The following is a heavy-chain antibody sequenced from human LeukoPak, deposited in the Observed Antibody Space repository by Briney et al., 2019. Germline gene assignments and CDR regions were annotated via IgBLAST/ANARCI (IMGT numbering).Heavy chain of an antibody. J-gene: IGHJ4*02. V-gene: IGHV4-59*01. Sequence: SETLSLTCTVSGDSISAFYWSWIRQSPGKRPEWIGYISNGGSSGSTNYNPSLKSRASISADTSKNQFSLRLTSVTAADTAVYYCARFSGGTSRVDYWGQGTLVTVSS. CDR2: ISNGGSSGST. CDR1: GDSISAFY. CDR3: ARFSGGTSRVDY.